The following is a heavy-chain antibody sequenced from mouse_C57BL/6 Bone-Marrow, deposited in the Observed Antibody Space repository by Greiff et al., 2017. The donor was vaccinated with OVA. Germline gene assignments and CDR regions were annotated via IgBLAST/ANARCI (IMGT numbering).Heavy chain of an antibody. CDR2: ISYDGSN. CDR3: ARDRAYSIWYFDV. J-gene: IGHJ1*03. Sequence: EVKLLESGPGLVKPSQSLSLTCSVTGYSITSGYYWNWIRQFPGNKLEWMGYISYDGSNNYNPSLKNRISITRDTSKNQFFLKLNSVTTEGTATYYCARDRAYSIWYFDVWGTGTTVTVSS. CDR1: GYSITSGYY. D-gene: IGHD2-5*01. V-gene: IGHV3-6*01.